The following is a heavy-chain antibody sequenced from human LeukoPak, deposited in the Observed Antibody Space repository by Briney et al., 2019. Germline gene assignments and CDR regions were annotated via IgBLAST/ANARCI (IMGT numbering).Heavy chain of an antibody. D-gene: IGHD3-22*01. CDR1: GFTFSSYS. Sequence: GGSLRPSCAASGFTFSSYSMNWVRQAPGKGLEWVSYISSSSSTIYYADSVKGRFTISRDNAKNSLYLQMNSLRAEDTAVYYCARDWNYYDSSGYYETHYYYMDVWGKGTTVTVSS. CDR3: ARDWNYYDSSGYYETHYYYMDV. J-gene: IGHJ6*03. V-gene: IGHV3-48*01. CDR2: ISSSSSTI.